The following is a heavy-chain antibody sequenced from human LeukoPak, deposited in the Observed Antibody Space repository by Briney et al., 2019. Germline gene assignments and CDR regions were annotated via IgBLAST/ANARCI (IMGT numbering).Heavy chain of an antibody. CDR3: ARVGYNSGWYEY. J-gene: IGHJ4*02. CDR1: GFTVSSNY. V-gene: IGHV3-53*01. CDR2: IYSGGST. D-gene: IGHD6-19*01. Sequence: GGSLRLSCAASGFTVSSNYMSWVRQAPGKGLEWVSVIYSGGSTYYADSVKGRFTISRDNSKNTLYLQMNSLRVEDTAVYYCARVGYNSGWYEYWGQGTLVTVSS.